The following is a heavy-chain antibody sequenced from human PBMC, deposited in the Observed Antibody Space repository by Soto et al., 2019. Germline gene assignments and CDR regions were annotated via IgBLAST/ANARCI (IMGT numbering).Heavy chain of an antibody. CDR3: AKEVLPWIQLWLWGYYYYGMDV. Sequence: QVQLVESGGGVVQPGRSLRLSCAASGFTFSSYGMHWVRQAPGKGLEWVAVISYDGSNKYYADSVKGRFTISRDNSKNPLYLQMNSLRAEDTAVYYCAKEVLPWIQLWLWGYYYYGMDVWGQGTTVTVSS. D-gene: IGHD5-18*01. V-gene: IGHV3-30*18. CDR2: ISYDGSNK. J-gene: IGHJ6*02. CDR1: GFTFSSYG.